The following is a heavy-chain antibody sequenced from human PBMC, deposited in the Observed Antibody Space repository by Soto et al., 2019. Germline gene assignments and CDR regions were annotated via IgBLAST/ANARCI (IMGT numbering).Heavy chain of an antibody. CDR3: VKDQGRKATATRDLGF. CDR1: G. CDR2: IALDRSNI. V-gene: IGHV3-30*18. J-gene: IGHJ4*03. D-gene: IGHD5-18*01. Sequence: GRHWISQNQSNGLGGVAVIALDRSNINYPDSVRGRFTMSSDDSKNILYLQMDSQRSDDTAVYYCVKDQGRKATATRDLGFWGQGTL.